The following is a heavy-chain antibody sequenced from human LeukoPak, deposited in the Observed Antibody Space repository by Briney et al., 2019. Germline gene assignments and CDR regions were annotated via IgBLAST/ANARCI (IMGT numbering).Heavy chain of an antibody. CDR3: AGLVGRYSSGLYYYYFDY. J-gene: IGHJ4*02. D-gene: IGHD3-22*01. Sequence: SGTLSLTCTVSGDSINSLDLWSWVRQPPGKGLEWIGEMYLSGTTHSNPSVKSRVTISIDKSKNRFFLNLSSVTAADTAVYYCAGLVGRYSSGLYYYYFDYWGQGTLVTVSS. CDR1: GDSINSLDL. V-gene: IGHV4-4*02. CDR2: MYLSGTT.